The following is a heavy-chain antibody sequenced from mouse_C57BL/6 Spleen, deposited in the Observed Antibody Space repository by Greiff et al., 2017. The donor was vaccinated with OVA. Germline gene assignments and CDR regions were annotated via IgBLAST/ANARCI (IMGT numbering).Heavy chain of an antibody. J-gene: IGHJ4*01. D-gene: IGHD2-1*01. CDR1: GYTFTGYW. Sequence: QVQLQQSGAELMKPGASVKLSCKATGYTFTGYWIEWVKQRPGHGLEWIGEILPGSGSTNYNEKFKGKATFTADTSSNTAFMQLSSLTTEDSAIYYCERGKGYYGKMGAMDYWGQGTSVTVSS. CDR2: ILPGSGST. V-gene: IGHV1-9*01. CDR3: ERGKGYYGKMGAMDY.